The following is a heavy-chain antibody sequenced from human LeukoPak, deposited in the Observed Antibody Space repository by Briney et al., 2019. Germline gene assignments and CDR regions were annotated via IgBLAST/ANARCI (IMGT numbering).Heavy chain of an antibody. CDR1: GYTFTSYY. D-gene: IGHD3-10*01. Sequence: ASVKVSCKASGYTFTSYYIHWVRQAPGQGLEWMGVINPSGDSTSYAQKFQGRVTMTRDTSPSTVYMELSSLRSEDTAVHYCARSMIRGVTYYFDYWGQGTLVTVSS. CDR3: ARSMIRGVTYYFDY. CDR2: INPSGDST. J-gene: IGHJ4*02. V-gene: IGHV1-46*01.